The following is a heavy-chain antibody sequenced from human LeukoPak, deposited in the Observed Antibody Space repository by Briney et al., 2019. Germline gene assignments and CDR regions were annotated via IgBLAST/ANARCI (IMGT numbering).Heavy chain of an antibody. CDR2: ITWDGDTT. D-gene: IGHD2-15*01. V-gene: IGHV3-43*01. Sequence: GGSLRLSCAASGFTFDDFTMHWVRQAPGKGLEWVSLITWDGDTTYYADSVKGRFTISRDNAKNSLYLEMNSLRTEDTALYYCAKDPDCTGGYCYSGFFDSWGQGTLVTVSS. J-gene: IGHJ4*02. CDR1: GFTFDDFT. CDR3: AKDPDCTGGYCYSGFFDS.